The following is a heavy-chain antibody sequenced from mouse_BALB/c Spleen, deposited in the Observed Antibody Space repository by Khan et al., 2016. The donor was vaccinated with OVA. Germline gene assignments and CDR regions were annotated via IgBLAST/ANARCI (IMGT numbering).Heavy chain of an antibody. CDR3: ARYDYDVGFDV. Sequence: QVQLKESGPGLVAPSQSLSITCTVSGFSLTGYGVNWVRQPPGKGLEWLGMIWGDGSTDYNSRLKSRLSISKDKSKSQVFLKRNSLQTDDTARYYCARYDYDVGFDVWGAGTTVTVSS. CDR1: GFSLTGYG. CDR2: IWGDGST. D-gene: IGHD2-4*01. J-gene: IGHJ1*01. V-gene: IGHV2-6-7*01.